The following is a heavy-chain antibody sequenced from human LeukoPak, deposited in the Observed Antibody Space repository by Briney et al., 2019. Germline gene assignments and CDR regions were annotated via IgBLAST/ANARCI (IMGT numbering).Heavy chain of an antibody. CDR3: ARRGIAAAGIDY. V-gene: IGHV3-71*03. CDR1: GFTFSDHY. Sequence: GGSLRLSCAASGFTFSDHYMSWVRQAPGKGLEWVGFIRNQACGGTTEQTTSVKGRFTISRDDSKSITYLQMNSLRAEDTAVYYCARRGIAAAGIDYWGQGTLVTVSS. D-gene: IGHD6-13*01. CDR2: IRNQACGGTT. J-gene: IGHJ4*02.